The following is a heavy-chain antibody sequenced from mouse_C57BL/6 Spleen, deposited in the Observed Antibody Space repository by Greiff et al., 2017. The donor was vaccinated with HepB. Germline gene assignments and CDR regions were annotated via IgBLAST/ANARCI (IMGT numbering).Heavy chain of an antibody. D-gene: IGHD1-1*01. CDR3: ARDTTVGHYFDY. CDR2: IYPRSGNT. J-gene: IGHJ2*01. V-gene: IGHV1-81*01. CDR1: GYTFPSYG. Sequence: VQLQESGAELARPGASVKLSCKASGYTFPSYGISWVKQRTGQGLEWIGEIYPRSGNTYYNEKFKGKATLTADKSSSTAYMEHRSLTSEDSAVYFCARDTTVGHYFDYWGQGTTLTVSS.